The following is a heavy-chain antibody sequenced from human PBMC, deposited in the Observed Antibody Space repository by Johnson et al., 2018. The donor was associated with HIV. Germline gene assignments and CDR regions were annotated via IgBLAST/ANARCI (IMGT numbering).Heavy chain of an antibody. CDR2: ISGRGGTT. Sequence: VLLVESGGGLVQPGGSLRLSCAASGFTFSSHAMSWVRQAPGKGLEWVSAISGRGGTTYYADSVKGRFTISMDNAKNSLYLQMNSLRAEDTAVYYCARDQRRSSWYTEGEKVGNAFDIWGQGTMVTVSS. J-gene: IGHJ3*02. V-gene: IGHV3-23*04. D-gene: IGHD6-13*01. CDR3: ARDQRRSSWYTEGEKVGNAFDI. CDR1: GFTFSSHA.